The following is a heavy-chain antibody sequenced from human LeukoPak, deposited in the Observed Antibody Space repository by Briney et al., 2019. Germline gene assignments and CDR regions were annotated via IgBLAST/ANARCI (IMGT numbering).Heavy chain of an antibody. J-gene: IGHJ3*01. V-gene: IGHV4-39*01. D-gene: IGHD2-8*01. CDR1: GGSINTNSYY. CDR2: IYYSGST. CDR3: AKQFCNKGVCYRSSFDF. Sequence: SETLSLTCTVSGGSINTNSYYWGWIRQPPGRGLEWIGTIYYSGSTYYNPSLKSRAAISVDTSKNQFSLNLSSVTAADTAVYFGAKQFCNKGVCYRSSFDFGGQGKRVTISS.